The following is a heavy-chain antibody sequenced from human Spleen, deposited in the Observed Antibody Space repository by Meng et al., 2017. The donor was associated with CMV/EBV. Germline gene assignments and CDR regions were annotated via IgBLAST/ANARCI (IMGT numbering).Heavy chain of an antibody. CDR3: ATPSWVDSAIRD. V-gene: IGHV4-39*07. Sequence: LRLHKWGPGLVKHSETLSLPRTFSGASLSTSSSYWGWIRQPPGKGLEWIGTIYYSGSTYYNPSLKSRVTMSVDRSKNLFSLNLSSVTAADTAVYYCATPSWVDSAIRDWGQGTLVTVSS. J-gene: IGHJ4*02. CDR1: GASLSTSSSY. CDR2: IYYSGST. D-gene: IGHD5-18*01.